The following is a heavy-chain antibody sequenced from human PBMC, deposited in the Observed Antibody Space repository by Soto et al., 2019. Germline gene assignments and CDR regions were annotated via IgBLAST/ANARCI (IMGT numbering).Heavy chain of an antibody. CDR1: GASIKSDTW. D-gene: IGHD2-15*01. CDR2: IYHNGRA. CDR3: ARGGGYDSFDF. Sequence: SETLSLTCDVSGASIKSDTWWTWVRQSPGKGLEWIGEIYHNGRAFDNPSLKGRVTISIDKSNNQFSLNLTSVTAADKAVYYCARGGGYDSFDFWGQGIQVTVSS. V-gene: IGHV4-4*02. J-gene: IGHJ4*02.